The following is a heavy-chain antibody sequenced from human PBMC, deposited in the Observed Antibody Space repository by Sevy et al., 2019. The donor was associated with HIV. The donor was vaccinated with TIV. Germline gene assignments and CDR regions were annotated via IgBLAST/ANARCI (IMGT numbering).Heavy chain of an antibody. CDR1: GFTFSTYA. CDR2: ISGSGGST. V-gene: IGHV3-23*01. J-gene: IGHJ6*02. D-gene: IGHD6-13*01. CDR3: AKGDSTFYGLDV. Sequence: GESLKISCSASGFTFSTYAMSWVRQAPGKGLEWVSAISGSGGSTYYADSMEGRFIISRDKSKNTLYLRMNSLRAEDTAGYYCAKGDSTFYGLDVWGQGTTVTVSS.